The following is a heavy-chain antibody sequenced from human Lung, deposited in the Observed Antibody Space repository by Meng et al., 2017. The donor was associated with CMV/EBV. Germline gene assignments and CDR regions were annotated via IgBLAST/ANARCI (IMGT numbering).Heavy chain of an antibody. CDR2: IRYDGSNK. J-gene: IGHJ4*02. D-gene: IGHD4-17*01. V-gene: IGHV3-30*02. Sequence: GESLKIPCAASGFTFSSYGMHLVRQAPGKGLEWVAFIRYDGSNKYYADSVKGRFTISRDNSKNTLYLQMNSLGAEETARDYCATRMATVTTGDYWGQDTXVTVSS. CDR1: GFTFSSYG. CDR3: ATRMATVTTGDY.